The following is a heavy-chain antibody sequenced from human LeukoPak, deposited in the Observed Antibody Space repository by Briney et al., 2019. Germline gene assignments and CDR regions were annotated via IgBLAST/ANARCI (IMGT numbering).Heavy chain of an antibody. CDR1: GFTFSGSA. CDR2: IRSKANSYAT. CDR3: TRPDDYGDY. J-gene: IGHJ4*02. V-gene: IGHV3-73*01. Sequence: PGGSLRLSCAASGFTFSGSAMHWVRQASGKGLEWFGRIRSKANSYATAYAASVTGRFTISRDDSKNTAYLQMNSLKTEDTAVYYCTRPDDYGDYWGQGTLVTVSS.